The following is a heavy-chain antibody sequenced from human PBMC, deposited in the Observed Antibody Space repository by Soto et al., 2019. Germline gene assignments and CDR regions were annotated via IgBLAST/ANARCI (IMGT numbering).Heavy chain of an antibody. V-gene: IGHV4-34*01. CDR1: GGSFSGYY. D-gene: IGHD3-10*01. Sequence: SETLSLTCAVYGGSFSGYYWSWIRQPPGKGLEWIGEINHSGSTNYNPSLKSRVTISVDTSKNQFSLKLSSLTAADTAVYYCARGRYYYGSGSYYRDYYYYMDVWGKGTTVTVSS. CDR2: INHSGST. CDR3: ARGRYYYGSGSYYRDYYYYMDV. J-gene: IGHJ6*03.